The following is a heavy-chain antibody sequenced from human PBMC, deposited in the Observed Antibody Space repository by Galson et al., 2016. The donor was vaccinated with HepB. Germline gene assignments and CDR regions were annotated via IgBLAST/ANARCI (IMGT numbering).Heavy chain of an antibody. Sequence: LRLSCAVSGFTFNSYSMNWVRQAPGKGLEWVSSISIGSSYRSYADSVKGRFTISRDNAKNSLYLQMNSLRAEDTAVYYCAREASSWSHFDYWGQGTLVTVSS. CDR3: AREASSWSHFDY. CDR1: GFTFNSYS. V-gene: IGHV3-21*01. D-gene: IGHD6-13*01. J-gene: IGHJ4*02. CDR2: ISIGSSYR.